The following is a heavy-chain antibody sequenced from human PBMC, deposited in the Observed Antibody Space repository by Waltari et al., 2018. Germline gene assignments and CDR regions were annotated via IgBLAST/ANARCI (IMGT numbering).Heavy chain of an antibody. D-gene: IGHD7-27*01. J-gene: IGHJ6*02. V-gene: IGHV3-74*03. CDR2: INSDGTGT. CDR3: VRDDPGYGLDV. CDR1: GFTFSSYW. Sequence: DVHLVASGGGLVQPGGSLRLSCVAAGFTFSSYWMHMVRRVPGKVLTWVSHINSDGTGTTYADSVKGRFTVSRDNAKSTLFLQMTSLRAEDTAVYFCVRDDPGYGLDVWGQGTTVTVSS.